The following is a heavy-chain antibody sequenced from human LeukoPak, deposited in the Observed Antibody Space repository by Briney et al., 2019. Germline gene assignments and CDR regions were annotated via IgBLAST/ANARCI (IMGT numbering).Heavy chain of an antibody. CDR1: GFTVSSNY. J-gene: IGHJ4*02. V-gene: IGHV3-53*01. Sequence: GGSLRLSCAASGFTVSSNYMSWVRQAPGKGLEWVSVIYSGGSTYYADSVKGRFTISRDNSKNTLYLQMNSLRAEDTAVYYCARKWVDSGYDFFDYWGQGTLVTVSS. D-gene: IGHD5-12*01. CDR2: IYSGGST. CDR3: ARKWVDSGYDFFDY.